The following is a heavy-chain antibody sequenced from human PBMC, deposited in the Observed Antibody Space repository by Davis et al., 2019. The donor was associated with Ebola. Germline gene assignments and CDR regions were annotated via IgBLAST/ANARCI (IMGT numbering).Heavy chain of an antibody. CDR1: GFTFSRYG. Sequence: GESLKISCTASGFTFSRYGMYWVRQAPGKGLEWATFIRFDGSNKYYADSVKGRFTISRDNSRDTLYLQMNSLRPEDTAVYYCAKDLGYYGMDVWGQGTTVTVSS. CDR3: AKDLGYYGMDV. V-gene: IGHV3-30*02. CDR2: IRFDGSNK. J-gene: IGHJ6*02.